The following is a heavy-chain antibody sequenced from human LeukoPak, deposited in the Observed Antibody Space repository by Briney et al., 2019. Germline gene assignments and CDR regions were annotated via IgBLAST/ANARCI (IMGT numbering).Heavy chain of an antibody. CDR3: ARSTPRNYYDSGITAYYFDY. CDR1: GGSLSSYY. V-gene: IGHV4-59*01. D-gene: IGHD3-22*01. Sequence: SETLSLTCTVSGGSLSSYYWSWIRQPPGKGLEWIGYIYYSGSTNYNPSLKSRVTISVDTSKNQFSLKVSSVTAADTAVYYCARSTPRNYYDSGITAYYFDYWGQGTLVTVSS. J-gene: IGHJ4*02. CDR2: IYYSGST.